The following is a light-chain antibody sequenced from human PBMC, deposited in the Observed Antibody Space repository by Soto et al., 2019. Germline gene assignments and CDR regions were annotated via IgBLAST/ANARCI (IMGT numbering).Light chain of an antibody. V-gene: IGLV2-18*02. CDR3: SSYTTSSTYV. CDR1: SSDVGSYIG. CDR2: EVS. J-gene: IGLJ1*01. Sequence: QSALTQPPSVSGSPGQSVTISCTGTSSDVGSYIGVSWYQQPPGTAPKFMIYEVSNRPSGVPDRFSGSKSGNTASLTISGLQAEDEADYYCSSYTTSSTYVFGTGTKLTVL.